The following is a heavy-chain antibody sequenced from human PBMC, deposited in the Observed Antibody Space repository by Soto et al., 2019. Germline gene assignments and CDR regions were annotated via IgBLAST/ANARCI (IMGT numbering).Heavy chain of an antibody. V-gene: IGHV3-30-3*01. CDR3: AIDGAATPGAGMPENRLDS. CDR2: ILYDGSNE. J-gene: IGHJ5*01. Sequence: QGQLVESGGGVVQPGRSLRLSCAASGFSFRSYAMHWVRQAPGKGLEWVALILYDGSNEYYADSGKGRFTISRNNSNKTLYRQIQGVRNGDTAVYFCAIDGAATPGAGMPENRLDSWGQGTLVIVSS. CDR1: GFSFRSYA. D-gene: IGHD2-2*01.